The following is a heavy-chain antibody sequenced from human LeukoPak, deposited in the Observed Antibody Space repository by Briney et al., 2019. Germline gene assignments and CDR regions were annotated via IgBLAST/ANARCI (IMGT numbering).Heavy chain of an antibody. CDR3: AKDIVYYGSGCYSNFDY. CDR1: GFTFSSYG. CDR2: ISYDGSNK. D-gene: IGHD3-10*01. Sequence: GGSLRLSCAASGFTFSSYGMHWVRQAPGKGLEWVAVISYDGSNKYYADSVKGRFTISRDNSKNTLYLQMNSLRAEDTAVYYCAKDIVYYGSGCYSNFDYWGQGTLVTVSS. J-gene: IGHJ4*02. V-gene: IGHV3-30*18.